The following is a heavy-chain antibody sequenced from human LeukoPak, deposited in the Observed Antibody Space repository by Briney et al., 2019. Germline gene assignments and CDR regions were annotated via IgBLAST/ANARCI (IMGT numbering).Heavy chain of an antibody. Sequence: GGSLRLSCAASGFTFSSYWMSWVRQAPGKGLEWVANIKQDGSEKYYVDSVKGRFTISRDNAKSSLYLQMNSLRAEDTAVYYCARDEHGSGSYYNFDYWGQGTLVTVSS. D-gene: IGHD3-10*01. CDR2: IKQDGSEK. J-gene: IGHJ4*02. V-gene: IGHV3-7*01. CDR1: GFTFSSYW. CDR3: ARDEHGSGSYYNFDY.